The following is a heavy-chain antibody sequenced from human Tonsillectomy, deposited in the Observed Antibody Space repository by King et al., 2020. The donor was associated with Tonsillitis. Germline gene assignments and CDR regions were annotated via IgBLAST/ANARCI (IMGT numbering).Heavy chain of an antibody. V-gene: IGHV3-74*01. CDR2: MKSDASES. CDR1: GFPLITYW. J-gene: IGHJ4*02. Sequence: VQLVESGGGLVQPGGSLRLSCAASGFPLITYWMHWVRQAPGRGLVWVSRMKSDASESSYADSVKGRFTISRDNAKNTLYLQMNSLRVEDTAVYYCATDTLSHSPGNYWGQGALVTVSS. CDR3: ATDTLSHSPGNY. D-gene: IGHD1-26*01.